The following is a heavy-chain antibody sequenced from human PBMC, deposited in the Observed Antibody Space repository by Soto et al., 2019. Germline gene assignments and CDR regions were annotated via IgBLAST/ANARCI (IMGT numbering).Heavy chain of an antibody. CDR3: AREKSYYRPFYYYYYGMDV. Sequence: QVQLVESGGGVVQPGRSLRLSCAASGFTFSSYAMHWVRQAPGKGLEWVAVISYDGSNKYYADSVKGRFTISRDNSKNTLYLQMNSLRAEDTAVYYCAREKSYYRPFYYYYYGMDVWGQGTTVTVSS. CDR1: GFTFSSYA. V-gene: IGHV3-30-3*01. CDR2: ISYDGSNK. J-gene: IGHJ6*02. D-gene: IGHD3-10*01.